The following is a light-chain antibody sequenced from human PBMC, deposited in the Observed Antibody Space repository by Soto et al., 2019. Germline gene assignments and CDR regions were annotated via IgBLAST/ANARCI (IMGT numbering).Light chain of an antibody. CDR2: AAS. CDR1: QSINSY. V-gene: IGKV1-39*01. CDR3: QQSYSTPLT. J-gene: IGKJ4*01. Sequence: DIQMTQSPSSLSASVGDRVTITCRASQSINSYLNWYQQKPGKAPKLLIYAASSLQSGVPSRFSGSGSGTDFTLTISSLQPEDCATYHCQQSYSTPLTSGGGTKVDIK.